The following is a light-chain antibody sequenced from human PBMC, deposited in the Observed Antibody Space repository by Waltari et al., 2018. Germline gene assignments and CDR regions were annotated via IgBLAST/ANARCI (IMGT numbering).Light chain of an antibody. CDR1: SSNIGGNV. CDR2: RSD. J-gene: IGLJ3*02. CDR3: AAWDDSLHGHWV. V-gene: IGLV1-44*01. Sequence: QSVLTQPPSASGTPGQRVTIPCTGSSSNIGGNVVNGYQQLPGKAPTLLIYRSDLRPSGVPDRFSGSKSGTSASLAISGLQSADEGDYYCAAWDDSLHGHWVFGGGTKVTVL.